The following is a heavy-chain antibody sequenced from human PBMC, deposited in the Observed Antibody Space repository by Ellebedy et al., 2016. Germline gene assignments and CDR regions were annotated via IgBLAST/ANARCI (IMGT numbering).Heavy chain of an antibody. Sequence: GESLKISCKGSGYSFTSYWIGWVRQMPGKGLEWMGIIYPGDSDTRYSPSFQGQVTISADKSISTAYLQWSSLKASDTAMYYCARRSRDGYNGNYFDYWGQGTLVTVSS. CDR1: GYSFTSYW. CDR3: ARRSRDGYNGNYFDY. D-gene: IGHD5-24*01. J-gene: IGHJ4*02. CDR2: IYPGDSDT. V-gene: IGHV5-51*01.